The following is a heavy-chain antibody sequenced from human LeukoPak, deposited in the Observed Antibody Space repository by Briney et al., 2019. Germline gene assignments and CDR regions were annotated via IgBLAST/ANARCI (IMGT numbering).Heavy chain of an antibody. J-gene: IGHJ3*02. V-gene: IGHV3-33*06. D-gene: IGHD6-13*01. CDR2: IWYDGSNK. Sequence: GGSVRLSCAASGFTFSSYGMHWVRQAPGKGLEWVAVIWYDGSNKYYADSVKGRFTISRDNSKNTLYLQMNSLRAEDTAVYYCAKVGPGIAAAGTHFGAFDIWGQGTMVTVSS. CDR1: GFTFSSYG. CDR3: AKVGPGIAAAGTHFGAFDI.